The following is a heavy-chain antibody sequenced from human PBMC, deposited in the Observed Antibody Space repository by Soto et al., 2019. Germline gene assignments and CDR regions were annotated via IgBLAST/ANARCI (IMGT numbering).Heavy chain of an antibody. CDR1: GFTFSTYA. CDR2: ISPSGGST. CDR3: AKRMGVGYYFDN. Sequence: EVHLLESGGGLVQPGGSLRLSCAASGFTFSTYAMGWVRQAPGKGLEWVSAISPSGGSTDYADSVKGRFTISRDSSMNTLHLQMSSLRAEDTAVYYCAKRMGVGYYFDNWGQGTLVTVSS. V-gene: IGHV3-23*01. J-gene: IGHJ4*02. D-gene: IGHD2-8*01.